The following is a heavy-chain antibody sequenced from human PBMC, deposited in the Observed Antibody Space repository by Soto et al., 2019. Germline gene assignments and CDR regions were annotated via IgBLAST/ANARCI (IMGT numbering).Heavy chain of an antibody. D-gene: IGHD3-3*01. CDR3: ANDQNLNWFDS. J-gene: IGHJ5*01. V-gene: IGHV4-59*01. CDR1: GGSISSYY. Sequence: QVQLQESGPGLVKPSETLSLTCTVSGGSISSYYWSWIRQPPGKGLEWIGYIYYSGSTNYNPSLKTRVTISVDTSKNQFSLRLNSVTAADTAVYYCANDQNLNWFDSWGQGTLVTVSS. CDR2: IYYSGST.